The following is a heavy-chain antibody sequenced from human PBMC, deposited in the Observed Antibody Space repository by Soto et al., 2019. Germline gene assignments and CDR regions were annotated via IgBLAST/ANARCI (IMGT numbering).Heavy chain of an antibody. D-gene: IGHD3-22*01. CDR3: ARTYDGSGPNSGGYAFDI. V-gene: IGHV4-59*01. CDR2: IYYSGT. J-gene: IGHJ3*02. CDR1: GGSISSYY. Sequence: QVQLQESGPGLVKPSETLSLTCSVSGGSISSYYWSWIRQPPGKGLEWIAYIYYSGTSYNPSLKRRVSISLDKSRNQFSRELSSVTAADTAVYYCARTYDGSGPNSGGYAFDIWGQGTMVTVSS.